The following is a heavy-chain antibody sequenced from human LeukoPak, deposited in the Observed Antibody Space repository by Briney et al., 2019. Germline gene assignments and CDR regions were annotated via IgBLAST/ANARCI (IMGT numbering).Heavy chain of an antibody. CDR2: IYYSGST. CDR1: GGSISSSSYY. Sequence: SETLSLTCTVSGGSISSSSYYWGWIRQPPGKGLEWIGSIYYSGSTYYNLSLKSRVTISVDTSKNQFPLKLSSVTAADTAVYYCARVGNVAARQGYFDYWGQGTLVTVSS. D-gene: IGHD6-6*01. CDR3: ARVGNVAARQGYFDY. V-gene: IGHV4-39*06. J-gene: IGHJ4*02.